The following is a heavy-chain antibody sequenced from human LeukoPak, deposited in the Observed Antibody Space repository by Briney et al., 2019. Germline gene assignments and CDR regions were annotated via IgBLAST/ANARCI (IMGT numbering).Heavy chain of an antibody. D-gene: IGHD4-17*01. V-gene: IGHV3-48*04. J-gene: IGHJ6*02. CDR2: ISSSGSTI. Sequence: PGGSLRPSCAASGFTFSSYSMNWVRQAPGKGLEWVSYISSSGSTICYGDSVKGRFTISRDNAKNSLYLQMNSLRAEDTAVYYCARVGAGDYGDSEKSYYYGMDVWGQGTTVTVSS. CDR3: ARVGAGDYGDSEKSYYYGMDV. CDR1: GFTFSSYS.